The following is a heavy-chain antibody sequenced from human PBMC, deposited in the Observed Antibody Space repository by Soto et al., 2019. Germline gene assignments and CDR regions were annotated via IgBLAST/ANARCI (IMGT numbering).Heavy chain of an antibody. V-gene: IGHV3-66*01. CDR3: ARSLSPQNVLLWFGESRPFDY. CDR1: GFTVSSNY. D-gene: IGHD3-10*01. CDR2: IYSGGST. Sequence: EVQLVESGGGLVQPGGSLRLSCAASGFTVSSNYMSWVRQAPGKGLEWVSVIYSGGSTYYADSVKGRFTISRDNSKNTLYLQMNSRRAEDTAVYSCARSLSPQNVLLWFGESRPFDYWGQGTLVTVSS. J-gene: IGHJ4*02.